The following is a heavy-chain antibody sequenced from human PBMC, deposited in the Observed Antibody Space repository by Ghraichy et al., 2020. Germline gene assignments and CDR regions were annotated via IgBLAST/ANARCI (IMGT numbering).Heavy chain of an antibody. CDR2: IYYSGNT. CDR3: ARDWRVAVTGPTYYYYGMDV. D-gene: IGHD4-11*01. Sequence: SETLSLTCTVSGGSISNYYWNWIRQPPGKGLEWIGYIYYSGNTNYNPSLKSRVTISIETSKNQFSLKLTSVTAADTAMYYCARDWRVAVTGPTYYYYGMDVWGQGTTVTVSS. V-gene: IGHV4-59*01. CDR1: GGSISNYY. J-gene: IGHJ6*02.